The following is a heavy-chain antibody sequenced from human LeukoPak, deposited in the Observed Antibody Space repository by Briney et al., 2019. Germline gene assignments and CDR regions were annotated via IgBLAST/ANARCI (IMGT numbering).Heavy chain of an antibody. CDR1: GYTFTSYY. Sequence: ASLKVSCKASGYTFTSYYIHWVRQTPGQGLEWMGWINPNRGDTKYTQKFQGEVTMTRDTSISTAYMELSRLRSDDTAVYYCARGVTGIYYYYYMDVWGKGTTVTVSS. D-gene: IGHD3-10*01. CDR2: INPNRGDT. J-gene: IGHJ6*03. CDR3: ARGVTGIYYYYYMDV. V-gene: IGHV1-2*02.